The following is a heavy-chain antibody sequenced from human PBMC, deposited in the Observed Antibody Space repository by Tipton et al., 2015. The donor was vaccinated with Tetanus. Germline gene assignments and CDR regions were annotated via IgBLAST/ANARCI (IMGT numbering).Heavy chain of an antibody. CDR1: GGSISSYY. D-gene: IGHD3-10*01. J-gene: IGHJ4*02. CDR2: IYTSGST. V-gene: IGHV4-4*07. Sequence: TLSLTCTVSGGSISSYYWSWIRQPAGKGLEWIGRIYTSGSTNYNPSLKSRVTMSVDTSKNQFSLKLSSVTAADTAVYYCARDPDWFGELIPSPDSNFDYWGQGTLVTVSS. CDR3: ARDPDWFGELIPSPDSNFDY.